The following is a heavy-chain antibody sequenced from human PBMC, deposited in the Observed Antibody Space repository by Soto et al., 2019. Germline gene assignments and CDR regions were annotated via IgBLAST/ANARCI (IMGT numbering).Heavy chain of an antibody. J-gene: IGHJ4*02. V-gene: IGHV3-23*01. CDR3: AKGFDIVVVPAAPSDY. Sequence: GGSLRVSCAASVFTFSSYAMSWVRQAPGKGLEWVSAISGSGGSTYYADSVKGRFTISRDNSKNTLYLQMNSLRAEDTAVYYCAKGFDIVVVPAAPSDYWGQGTLVTVSS. D-gene: IGHD2-2*01. CDR2: ISGSGGST. CDR1: VFTFSSYA.